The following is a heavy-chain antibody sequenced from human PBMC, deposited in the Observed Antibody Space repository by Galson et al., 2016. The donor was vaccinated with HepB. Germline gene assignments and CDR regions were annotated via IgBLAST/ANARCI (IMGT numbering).Heavy chain of an antibody. CDR3: ARDLVYYGSGGFDY. Sequence: TLSLTCVVSGGSISSGAYYWAWVRQHPGKALEWIGYVFDSETTSYNPSLQSRLTISLDTSKNQFSLRLRSVKAADTAIYSCARDLVYYGSGGFDYWGQGILVTVPS. D-gene: IGHD3-10*01. V-gene: IGHV4-31*11. J-gene: IGHJ4*02. CDR2: VFDSETT. CDR1: GGSISSGAYY.